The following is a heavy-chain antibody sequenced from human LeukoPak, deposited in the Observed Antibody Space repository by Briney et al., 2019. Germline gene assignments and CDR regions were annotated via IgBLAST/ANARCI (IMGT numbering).Heavy chain of an antibody. CDR2: IYYSGST. Sequence: SETLSLTCTVSGGSISSSSYYWGWIRQPPGKGLEGIGSIYYSGSTYYNPALKSRVTISVDTSKNQFSLKLSSVTAADTAVYYCARDHYDFRPTLLYYYYYMDVWGKGTTVTVSS. CDR1: GGSISSSSYY. CDR3: ARDHYDFRPTLLYYYYYMDV. J-gene: IGHJ6*03. D-gene: IGHD3-3*01. V-gene: IGHV4-39*07.